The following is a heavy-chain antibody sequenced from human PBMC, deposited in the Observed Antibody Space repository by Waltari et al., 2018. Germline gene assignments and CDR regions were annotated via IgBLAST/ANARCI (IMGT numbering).Heavy chain of an antibody. V-gene: IGHV3-30-3*01. CDR2: ISYDGSNK. D-gene: IGHD4-17*01. Sequence: QVQLVESGGGVVQPGRSLRLSCAASGFTFSSYAMHWVRQAPGKGLEWVAVISYDGSNKYYADSVKGRFTISRDNSKNTLYLQMNSLRAEDTAVYYCARDPDYGDHYFDYWGQGTLVTVSS. CDR3: ARDPDYGDHYFDY. J-gene: IGHJ4*02. CDR1: GFTFSSYA.